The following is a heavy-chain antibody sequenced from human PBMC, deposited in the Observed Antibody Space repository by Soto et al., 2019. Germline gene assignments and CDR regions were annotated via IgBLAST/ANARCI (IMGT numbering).Heavy chain of an antibody. V-gene: IGHV4-39*01. D-gene: IGHD2-15*01. CDR3: ASRHCSGGSCYNHAFDS. Sequence: SETLSLTCTVSGASLSSISYYWGWIRQPPGKELEWVGSIFFTGNIYYNPSLKSRVTISVDTSRNQFSLMVNSVTAADTAVYSCASRHCSGGSCYNHAFDSWGQGALVTVSS. J-gene: IGHJ4*02. CDR2: IFFTGNI. CDR1: GASLSSISYY.